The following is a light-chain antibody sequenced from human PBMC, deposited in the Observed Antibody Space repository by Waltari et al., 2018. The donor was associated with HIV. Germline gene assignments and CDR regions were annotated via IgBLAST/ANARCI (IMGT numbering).Light chain of an antibody. CDR1: QSVLYRSNNENQ. V-gene: IGKV4-1*01. CDR2: WAS. CDR3: QQYNCP. Sequence: DSVMTQSPASLAVSLGERATLNCKSSQSVLYRSNNENQLTCHQQKPGQPPKVLSCWASTRESGVPDRFSGSGSGTDFTLTISSLQAEDVAVFYCQQYNCPFGPGT. J-gene: IGKJ3*01.